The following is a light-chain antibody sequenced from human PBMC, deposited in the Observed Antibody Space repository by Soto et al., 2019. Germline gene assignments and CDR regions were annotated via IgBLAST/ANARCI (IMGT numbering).Light chain of an antibody. V-gene: IGKV3-20*01. CDR3: QQYGSSVLT. J-gene: IGKJ4*01. CDR2: GAS. Sequence: EIVLTQSPGTLSLSPGERATLSCGASQSVSTNSLAWYQQKRGQAPRPLIYGASRRATGTPDRFSGSGSGTDFTLVISRLEPEDFAVYYCQQYGSSVLTFGGGTKVDIK. CDR1: QSVSTNS.